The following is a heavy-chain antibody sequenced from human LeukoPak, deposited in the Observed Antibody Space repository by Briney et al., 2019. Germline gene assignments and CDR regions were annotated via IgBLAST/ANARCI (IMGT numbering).Heavy chain of an antibody. D-gene: IGHD3-16*01. V-gene: IGHV3-7*01. Sequence: PGGSLRLSSAASGFTFSSNWMNWVRQAPGKGLEWVANIKQDGSEKYYVDSVKGRFTISRDNAKNSLYLQMNSLRAEDTAVYYCALWGGGALDYWGQGALVTVSS. CDR3: ALWGGGALDY. CDR1: GFTFSSNW. J-gene: IGHJ4*02. CDR2: IKQDGSEK.